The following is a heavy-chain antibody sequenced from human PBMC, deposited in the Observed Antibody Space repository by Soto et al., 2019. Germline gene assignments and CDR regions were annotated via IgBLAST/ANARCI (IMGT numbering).Heavy chain of an antibody. V-gene: IGHV3-23*01. Sequence: EVQLLESGGGLVQPGGSLRLSCAASGFTFSSYAMSWVRQAPGKGLEWVSAISGSGGSTYYAESVKGRFTISRDNSKITLYLQMTSMRAEDTAVYYCAKDQITIFGVVITNYYYYYGMDVWGQGTTVTVSS. D-gene: IGHD3-3*01. CDR1: GFTFSSYA. J-gene: IGHJ6*02. CDR2: ISGSGGST. CDR3: AKDQITIFGVVITNYYYYYGMDV.